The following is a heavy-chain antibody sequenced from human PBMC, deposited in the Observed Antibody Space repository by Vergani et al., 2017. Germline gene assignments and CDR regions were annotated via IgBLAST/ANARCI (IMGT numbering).Heavy chain of an antibody. J-gene: IGHJ2*01. CDR1: GYTFDTYG. D-gene: IGHD3-10*01. CDR3: ARAILSFGELLIEGSRYADV. Sequence: QVQLVQSGSELRKPGASVKVSCKASGYTFDTYGITWVRQVPGQGLQRMGWTSIDKGERKSAQRFEGRVTMTTDTSTRTAYMELRNLRHDDTAVYYCARAILSFGELLIEGSRYADVRGRGTLVSVSS. CDR2: TSIDKGER. V-gene: IGHV1-18*04.